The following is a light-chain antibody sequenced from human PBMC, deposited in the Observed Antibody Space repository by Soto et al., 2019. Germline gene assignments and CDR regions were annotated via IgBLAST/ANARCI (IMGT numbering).Light chain of an antibody. CDR1: QSVSSTY. V-gene: IGKV3-20*01. CDR3: QQYGSPRSLT. Sequence: EIVLPQSPGTLSLSPGERATLSCRARQSVSSTYLAWYQQKPGQAPRLLIYGASYRATGIPDRFSGSGSGTDFTLTIRRLEPEDFAVYYCQQYGSPRSLTVGRGTKVDIK. CDR2: GAS. J-gene: IGKJ4*01.